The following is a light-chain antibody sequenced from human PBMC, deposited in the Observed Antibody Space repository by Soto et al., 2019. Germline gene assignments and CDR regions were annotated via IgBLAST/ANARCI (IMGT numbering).Light chain of an antibody. V-gene: IGKV3-20*01. J-gene: IGKJ1*01. Sequence: EIVLTQPPGTLSLSPGETATLSCRASRSVSSNYLAWYQQRPGQAPRLLINRASNRATGIPDRFTGSGSGTDFTLTISRLEPADFAVYYCQHYGSSPRTFGQGTKVEIK. CDR1: RSVSSNY. CDR3: QHYGSSPRT. CDR2: RAS.